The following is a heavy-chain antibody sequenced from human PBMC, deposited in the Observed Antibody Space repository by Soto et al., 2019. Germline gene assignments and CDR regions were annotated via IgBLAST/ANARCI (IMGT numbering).Heavy chain of an antibody. Sequence: QVQLVQSGAEVKKPGSSVKVSCKASGGTFSSYTISWVRQAPGHGLEWMGRIIPSLGIAKDAQQFQGRVTITADKSTSTAYMELSSLGSEDTAVYCCASLPGADGACDIWGQGTMVTVSS. CDR3: ASLPGADGACDI. D-gene: IGHD6-19*01. J-gene: IGHJ3*02. V-gene: IGHV1-69*02. CDR2: IIPSLGIA. CDR1: GGTFSSYT.